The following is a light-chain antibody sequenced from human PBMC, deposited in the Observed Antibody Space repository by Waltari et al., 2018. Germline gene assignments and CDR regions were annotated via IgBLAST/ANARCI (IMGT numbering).Light chain of an antibody. CDR3: GTSTTTRNHV. J-gene: IGLJ1*01. CDR2: DVS. CDR1: TSDVGAYNY. V-gene: IGLV2-14*03. Sequence: QSALTQPASVSGSPGQSITISCSGTTSDVGAYNYVFWYQQHPGKAPKPIIYDVSVRPSGVSNRFSGSKSGNTASLTISGLHTEDEADYYCGTSTTTRNHVFGTGTKVTVL.